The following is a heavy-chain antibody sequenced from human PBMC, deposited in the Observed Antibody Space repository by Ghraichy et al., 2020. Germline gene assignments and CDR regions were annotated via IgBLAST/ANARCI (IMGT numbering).Heavy chain of an antibody. D-gene: IGHD1-26*01. Sequence: GGSLRLSCAASGFTFSSYAMSWVRQAPGKGLEWVSAISGSGGSTYYADSVKGRFTISRDNSKNTLYLQMNSLRAEDTAVYYCAKSYLSGSYAASAFDIWGQGTMVTVSS. CDR3: AKSYLSGSYAASAFDI. V-gene: IGHV3-23*01. CDR2: ISGSGGST. J-gene: IGHJ3*02. CDR1: GFTFSSYA.